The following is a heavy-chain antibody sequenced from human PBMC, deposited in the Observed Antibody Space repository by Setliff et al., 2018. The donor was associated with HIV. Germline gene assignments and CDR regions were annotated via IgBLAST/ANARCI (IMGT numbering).Heavy chain of an antibody. CDR3: ARGSGHSGFDLNFDY. CDR2: IYYSGST. CDR1: GGSITSYY. V-gene: IGHV4-59*01. Sequence: SETLSLTCSVSGGSITSYYWSWVRQPPGKGLEWIGYIYYSGSTNYNPSLKSRVTISVDTSKNQFSLKLSSVTAADTAVYYCARGSGHSGFDLNFDYWGRGTLVTVSS. J-gene: IGHJ4*02. D-gene: IGHD5-12*01.